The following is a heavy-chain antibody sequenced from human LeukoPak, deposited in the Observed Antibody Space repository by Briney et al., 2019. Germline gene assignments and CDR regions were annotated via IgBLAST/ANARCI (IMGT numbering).Heavy chain of an antibody. CDR1: RYTFTSYD. Sequence: ASVKVSCKASRYTFTSYDIHWVRQATGQGLEWMGWMRTNNDITGYAQKFQGRVTMTRSTSMSTAYMELSSLRSEDTAVYYCARPRSAYYDSSGFYIWGQGSLVTVSS. CDR2: MRTNNDIT. CDR3: ARPRSAYYDSSGFYI. V-gene: IGHV1-8*01. J-gene: IGHJ4*02. D-gene: IGHD3-22*01.